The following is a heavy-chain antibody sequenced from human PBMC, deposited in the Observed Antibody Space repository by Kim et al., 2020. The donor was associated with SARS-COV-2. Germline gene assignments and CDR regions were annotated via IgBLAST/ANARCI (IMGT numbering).Heavy chain of an antibody. Sequence: SETLSLTCTVSGGSISSSSYYWGWIRQPPGKGLEWIGSIYYSGSTYYNPSLKSRVTISVDTSKNQFSLKLSSVTAADTAVYYCARHEVSYGDYVKSSSYDAFDIWGQGTMVTVSS. CDR3: ARHEVSYGDYVKSSSYDAFDI. V-gene: IGHV4-39*01. CDR1: GGSISSSSYY. CDR2: IYYSGST. J-gene: IGHJ3*02. D-gene: IGHD4-17*01.